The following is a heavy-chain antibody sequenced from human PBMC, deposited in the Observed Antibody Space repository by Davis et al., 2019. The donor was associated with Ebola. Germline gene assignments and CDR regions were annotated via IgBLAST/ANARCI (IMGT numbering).Heavy chain of an antibody. D-gene: IGHD6-19*01. V-gene: IGHV3-30*18. CDR3: AKGKRSGWNHYYYYYGMDV. CDR1: GFTVSSNY. CDR2: ISYDGSNK. J-gene: IGHJ6*02. Sequence: GESLKISCAASGFTVSSNYMSWVRQAPGKGLEWVAVISYDGSNKYYADSVKGRFTISRDNSKNTLYLQMNSLRAEDTAVYYCAKGKRSGWNHYYYYYGMDVWGQGTTVTVSS.